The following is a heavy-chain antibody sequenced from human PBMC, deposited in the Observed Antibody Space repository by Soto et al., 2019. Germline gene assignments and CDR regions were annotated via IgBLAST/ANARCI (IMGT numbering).Heavy chain of an antibody. CDR3: ARDGRDYCSGSYPLDY. CDR2: IWYDGSNK. Sequence: QVQLVESGGGVVQPGRSLKLSCAASGFTFSSYGMNWVRQAPGKGLEWVAAIWYDGSNKYYVDSVKGRFTISRDNSKNTLYLQMDSLRAEDTAVYYCARDGRDYCSGSYPLDYWGQGTLVTVSS. V-gene: IGHV3-33*01. CDR1: GFTFSSYG. D-gene: IGHD3-10*01. J-gene: IGHJ4*02.